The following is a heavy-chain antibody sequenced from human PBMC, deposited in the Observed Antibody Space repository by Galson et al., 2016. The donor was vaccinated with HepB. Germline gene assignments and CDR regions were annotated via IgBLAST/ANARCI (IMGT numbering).Heavy chain of an antibody. CDR3: ARGYSGYGFDS. V-gene: IGHV4-31*03. CDR2: IYYSGIT. J-gene: IGHJ4*02. D-gene: IGHD5-12*01. Sequence: TLSLTCTVSAGSISSGGYYWSWIRQRPGKGLEWIAYIYYSGITHHNPSLKSRVSISVDPSKNQFSLKLSSVTAADTAVYHCARGYSGYGFDSWGQGTLVTVSS. CDR1: AGSISSGGYY.